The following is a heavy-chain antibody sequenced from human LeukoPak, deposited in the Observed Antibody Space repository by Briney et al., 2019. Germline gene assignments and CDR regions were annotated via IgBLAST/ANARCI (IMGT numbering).Heavy chain of an antibody. J-gene: IGHJ6*02. V-gene: IGHV1-2*06. D-gene: IGHD3-16*01. CDR3: ARDLALGFGGYYYYYYGMDV. CDR1: GYTFTGYY. Sequence: GASVKVSCKASGYTFTGYYMHWERQAPGQGLEWMGRINPNSGGTNYAQKFQGRVTMTRDTSISTAYMELSRLRSDDTAVYYCARDLALGFGGYYYYYYGMDVWGQGTTVTVSS. CDR2: INPNSGGT.